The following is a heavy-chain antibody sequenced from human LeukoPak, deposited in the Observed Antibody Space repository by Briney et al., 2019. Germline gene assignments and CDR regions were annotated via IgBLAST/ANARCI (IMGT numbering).Heavy chain of an antibody. CDR2: INSNGDST. CDR3: ATSMTMVRGVYPYYFDY. J-gene: IGHJ4*02. CDR1: GFTFSYYA. V-gene: IGHV3-64*01. D-gene: IGHD3-10*01. Sequence: GGSLRLSCAASGFTFSYYAMHWVRQAPGKGLEYVSAINSNGDSTYYANSVKGRFTISRDNSKNTLYLQIGSLRPEDMAVYYCATSMTMVRGVYPYYFDYWGQGTLVTVSS.